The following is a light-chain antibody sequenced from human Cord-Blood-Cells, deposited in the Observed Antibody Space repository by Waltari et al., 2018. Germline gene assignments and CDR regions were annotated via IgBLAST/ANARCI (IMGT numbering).Light chain of an antibody. CDR2: AAS. V-gene: IGKV1-39*01. J-gene: IGKJ1*01. Sequence: DIQMTQSPSSLSASVGDRVTITYRASQSISSYLNWYQQKPGKAPKFLIYAASSLQSGVPSRFSGNGSGTDFTFTISSLQPEDFATDYCQQSYSTPTFGQGTKVEIK. CDR3: QQSYSTPT. CDR1: QSISSY.